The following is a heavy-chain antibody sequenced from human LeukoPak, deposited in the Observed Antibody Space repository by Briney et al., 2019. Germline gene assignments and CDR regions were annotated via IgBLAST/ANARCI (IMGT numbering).Heavy chain of an antibody. D-gene: IGHD2-21*02. CDR1: GFTFSSYS. CDR2: ISSSSSYI. CDR3: ARDFEWRLGYPYFDY. Sequence: KPGGSLRLSCAASGFTFSSYSMNWVRQAPGKGLEWVSSISSSSSYIYYADSVKGRFTISRDNAKNSLYLQMNSLRAEDTAVYYCARDFEWRLGYPYFDYWGQGTLVTVSS. J-gene: IGHJ4*02. V-gene: IGHV3-21*01.